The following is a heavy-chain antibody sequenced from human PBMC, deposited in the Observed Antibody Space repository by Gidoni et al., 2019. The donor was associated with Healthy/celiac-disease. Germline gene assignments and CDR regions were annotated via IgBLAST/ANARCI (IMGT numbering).Heavy chain of an antibody. CDR2: ISGMGGST. V-gene: IGHV3-23*01. J-gene: IGHJ4*02. Sequence: EVQLFESGGGLVQPGGSLRLSCAASGFNFSTDAMSWVRQAPGQGLELVSAISGMGGSTYYADSGKGRFTISRDNSKKTLYLQRNRLRAEDTAVYDCARFREGYNRGIFDYWGQGTLVTVSS. CDR1: GFNFSTDA. CDR3: ARFREGYNRGIFDY. D-gene: IGHD3-16*01.